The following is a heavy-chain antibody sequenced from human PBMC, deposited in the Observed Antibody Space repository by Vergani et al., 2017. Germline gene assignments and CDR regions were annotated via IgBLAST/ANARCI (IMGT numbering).Heavy chain of an antibody. CDR2: INTNTGNP. CDR1: GYTFTSYA. J-gene: IGHJ6*04. V-gene: IGHV7-4-1*02. D-gene: IGHD2-2*01. CDR3: ARDIFLLGLGKYCSSTSCYSMDV. Sequence: QVQLVQSGSELKKPGASVKVSCKASGYTFTSYAMNWVRQAPGQGLEWMGWINTNTGNPTYAQGFTGRFVFSLETSVSTAYLQISSLKAEDTAVYYCARDIFLLGLGKYCSSTSCYSMDVWGKGTTVTVSS.